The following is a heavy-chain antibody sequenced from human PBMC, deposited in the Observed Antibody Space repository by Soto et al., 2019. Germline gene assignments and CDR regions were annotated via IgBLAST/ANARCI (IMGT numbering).Heavy chain of an antibody. CDR1: GGTFSSYA. CDR2: IIPIFGTA. V-gene: IGHV1-69*13. J-gene: IGHJ4*02. CDR3: ARDLGGPYYYDSSGYQTYYFDY. Sequence: ASVKVSCKASGGTFSSYAISWVRQAPGQGLEWMGGIIPIFGTANYAQKFQGRVTITADESTSTAYMELSSLRSEDTAVYYCARDLGGPYYYDSSGYQTYYFDYWGQGTLVTVSS. D-gene: IGHD3-22*01.